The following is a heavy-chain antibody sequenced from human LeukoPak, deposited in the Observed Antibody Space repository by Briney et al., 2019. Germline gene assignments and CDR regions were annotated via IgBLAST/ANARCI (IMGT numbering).Heavy chain of an antibody. CDR3: AGNNGYDYVWGSYLLNWFDP. V-gene: IGHV4-34*08. CDR1: GGTFSGYY. J-gene: IGHJ5*02. D-gene: IGHD3-16*02. CDR2: INHSGST. Sequence: SETLSLTCAVYGGTFSGYYWSWVRQPPGKGLEWIGKINHSGSTTYNPYLNRRVTISVNTSKTKSSFMLRSVIAADTAVYYYAGNNGYDYVWGSYLLNWFDPWGQGTLVTVSS.